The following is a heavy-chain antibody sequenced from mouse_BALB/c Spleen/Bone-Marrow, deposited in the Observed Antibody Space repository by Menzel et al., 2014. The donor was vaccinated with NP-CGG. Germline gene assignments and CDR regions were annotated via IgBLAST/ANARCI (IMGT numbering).Heavy chain of an antibody. CDR1: GYAFTNYW. V-gene: IGHV1-63*01. Sequence: QVQLQQSGTELVRPGTSVKISCKASGYAFTNYWPGWVKQRPGHGLEWIGDIYPGSGNTYYNEKFKGKVTLTADKSSSTAYMQLSGLTSEDSAVYFCTRRRSLDYWGQGTTLTVSS. CDR2: IYPGSGNT. J-gene: IGHJ2*01. CDR3: TRRRSLDY.